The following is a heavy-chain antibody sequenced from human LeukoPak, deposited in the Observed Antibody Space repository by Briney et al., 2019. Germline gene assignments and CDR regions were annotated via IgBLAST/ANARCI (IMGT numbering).Heavy chain of an antibody. CDR1: GVSITSRSYC. J-gene: IGHJ4*02. Sequence: SETLSLTCSVSGVSITSRSYCWGWIRLPPGKGLEWVGSFCYSGSSSYNPSLNSQVTISVDASQNQFSLNLNSVTAADTAVYYCARHSGVDATLPFDYWGQGALVTVSS. D-gene: IGHD2-15*01. V-gene: IGHV4-39*01. CDR3: ARHSGVDATLPFDY. CDR2: FCYSGSS.